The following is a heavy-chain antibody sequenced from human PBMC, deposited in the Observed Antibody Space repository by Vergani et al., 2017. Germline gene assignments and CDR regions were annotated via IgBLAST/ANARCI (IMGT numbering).Heavy chain of an antibody. J-gene: IGHJ2*01. CDR2: INWNSDSI. D-gene: IGHD6-13*01. CDR3: VKDIAASGNYWYFDL. Sequence: QLVESGGGVVQPGRSLRLSCAASGFTFDDYAMHWVRQAPGKGLEWVSGINWNSDSIAYADSVKGRFTISRDNAKNSLYLQMNSLRAEDTALYYCVKDIAASGNYWYFDLWGRGTLVTVSS. V-gene: IGHV3-9*01. CDR1: GFTFDDYA.